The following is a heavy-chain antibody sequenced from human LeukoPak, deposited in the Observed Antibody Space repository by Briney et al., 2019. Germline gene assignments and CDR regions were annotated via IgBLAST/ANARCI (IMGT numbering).Heavy chain of an antibody. Sequence: GESLKISCKGSGYSFTSYWIGWVRQMPGKGLEWMGIIYPGDSDTRYSPSFQCQFTISADKSISTAYLQWSSLKASDTAMYYCARPACYDFWSGYYAVYWGQGTLVTVSS. CDR3: ARPACYDFWSGYYAVY. CDR1: GYSFTSYW. D-gene: IGHD3-3*01. V-gene: IGHV5-51*01. CDR2: IYPGDSDT. J-gene: IGHJ4*02.